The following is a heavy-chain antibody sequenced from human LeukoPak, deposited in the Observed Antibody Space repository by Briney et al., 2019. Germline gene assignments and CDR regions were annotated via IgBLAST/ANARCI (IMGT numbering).Heavy chain of an antibody. CDR2: IYHSGST. V-gene: IGHV4-38-2*02. CDR1: GYSISSGYY. CDR3: ARVRGYCSSTSCYYYYMDV. Sequence: SETLSLTCTVSGYSISSGYYWGWIRQPPGKGLGWIGSIYHSGSTYYNPSLKSRVTISVDTSKNQFSLKLNSVTAADAAVYYCARVRGYCSSTSCYYYYMDVWGKGTTVTVSS. J-gene: IGHJ6*03. D-gene: IGHD2-2*01.